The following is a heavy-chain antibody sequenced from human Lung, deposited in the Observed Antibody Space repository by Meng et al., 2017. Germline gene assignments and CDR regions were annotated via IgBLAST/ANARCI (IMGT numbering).Heavy chain of an antibody. CDR1: GFSFTDAW. CDR3: TWDDKAVSDY. V-gene: IGHV3-15*01. CDR2: IKSNTDGGTT. J-gene: IGHJ4*02. Sequence: EVPLVAPGGGLLKPGGSLRLYCVASGFSFTDAWMSWVRQAPGKGLEWVGRIKSNTDGGTTEYAAPVTGRFTISRDDSKSTLNLHLSGLRTDDIGVYYCTWDDKAVSDYWGQGTLVTRLL. D-gene: IGHD3-9*01.